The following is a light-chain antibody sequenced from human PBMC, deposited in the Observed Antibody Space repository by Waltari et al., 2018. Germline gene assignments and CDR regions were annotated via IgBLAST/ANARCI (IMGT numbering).Light chain of an antibody. J-gene: IGLJ2*01. CDR2: ANT. CDR1: SSNIGAHSD. V-gene: IGLV1-40*01. Sequence: QSVLTQPPSLSGAPGQRVTISCSGCSSNIGAHSDVHGYQHFPGTAPKLLNYANTNRPSGVPDRFSASKSGTSASLAITGLQAEDEAEYFCQSYDLSLGGSVVFGGGTKLTVL. CDR3: QSYDLSLGGSVV.